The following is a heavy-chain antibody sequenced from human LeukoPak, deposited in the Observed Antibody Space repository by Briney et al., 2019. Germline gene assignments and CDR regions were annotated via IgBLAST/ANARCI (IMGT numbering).Heavy chain of an antibody. CDR1: GFTFSSYA. J-gene: IGHJ4*02. D-gene: IGHD1-7*01. CDR3: AKERGGTTPRFDN. CDR2: SDSDGSP. V-gene: IGHV3-23*01. Sequence: PGRSLRLSCAASGFTFSSYAMTWVRHAPGKGLEWVSTSDSDGSPYYADSVKGRFTLSRDSSKNTLYLQMNSLRAEDTAVYYCAKERGGTTPRFDNWGQGTLVTVSS.